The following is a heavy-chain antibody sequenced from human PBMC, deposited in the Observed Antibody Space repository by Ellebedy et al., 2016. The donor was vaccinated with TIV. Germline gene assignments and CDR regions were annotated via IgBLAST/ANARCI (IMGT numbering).Heavy chain of an antibody. CDR2: ISQDGRKT. CDR1: GFTFSNYW. Sequence: GGSLRLSCVASGFTFSNYWMTWVRQAPGKGLQWVAHISQDGRKTYYVDSVKGRFTISRDNANNSLNLQMISLRVEDTAVYYCARDRYFYQLDALDFWGQGTTLIVSS. V-gene: IGHV3-7*03. D-gene: IGHD3-9*01. CDR3: ARDRYFYQLDALDF. J-gene: IGHJ3*01.